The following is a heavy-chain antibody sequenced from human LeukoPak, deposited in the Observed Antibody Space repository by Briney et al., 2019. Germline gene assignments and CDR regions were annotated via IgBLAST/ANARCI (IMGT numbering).Heavy chain of an antibody. CDR1: GFTFSSYS. D-gene: IGHD3-3*01. CDR2: IKSKTDGGTT. J-gene: IGHJ4*02. Sequence: GGSLRLSCAASGFTFSSYSMSWVRQAPGKGLGWVGRIKSKTDGGTTDYAAPVKGRFTISRDDSKNTLYLQMNSLKTQDTAVYYCTTDYDFWSGMYYFDYWGQGTLVTVSS. CDR3: TTDYDFWSGMYYFDY. V-gene: IGHV3-15*01.